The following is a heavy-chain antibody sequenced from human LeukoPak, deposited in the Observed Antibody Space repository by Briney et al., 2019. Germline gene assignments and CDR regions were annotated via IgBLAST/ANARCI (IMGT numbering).Heavy chain of an antibody. CDR1: GYTFTSYA. J-gene: IGHJ6*03. Sequence: ASVKVSCKASGYTFTSYAISWVRQAPGQGLEWMGWISAYNGNTHYAQKVQDRVTMTTDTSTSTAYMELRSLRSDDTAVYYCARANYYGSGSYSPYYYYMDVWGKGTTVTVSS. D-gene: IGHD3-10*01. CDR2: ISAYNGNT. CDR3: ARANYYGSGSYSPYYYYMDV. V-gene: IGHV1-18*01.